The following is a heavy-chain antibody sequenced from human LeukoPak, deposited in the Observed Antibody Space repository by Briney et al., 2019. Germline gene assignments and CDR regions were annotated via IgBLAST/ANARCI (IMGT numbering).Heavy chain of an antibody. CDR1: GGTFSSYA. CDR3: ARYGSSGYYPNWFDP. CDR2: IIPIFGTA. J-gene: IGHJ5*02. Sequence: SVKVSCKASGGTFSSYAISWVRQAPGQGLEWMGGIIPIFGTANYAQKFQGRVTITADESTSTAYMELSSLRSEDTAVYYCARYGSSGYYPNWFDPWGQGTLVTVSS. V-gene: IGHV1-69*13. D-gene: IGHD3-22*01.